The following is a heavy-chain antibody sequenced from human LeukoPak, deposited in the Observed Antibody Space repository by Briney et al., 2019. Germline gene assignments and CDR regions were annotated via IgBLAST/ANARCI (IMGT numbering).Heavy chain of an antibody. J-gene: IGHJ4*02. V-gene: IGHV4-59*02. D-gene: IGHD6-19*01. Sequence: SETLSLICTVSGGSVSSYYWSWIRQPPGEGLEWIGYIYYSGSTNYNPSLKSRVTISIDTSKNQFSLKLSSVTAADTAVYYCARVTSGWTRFDYWGQGTLVTVSS. CDR2: IYYSGST. CDR1: GGSVSSYY. CDR3: ARVTSGWTRFDY.